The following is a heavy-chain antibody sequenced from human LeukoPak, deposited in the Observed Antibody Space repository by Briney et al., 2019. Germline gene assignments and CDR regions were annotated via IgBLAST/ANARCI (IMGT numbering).Heavy chain of an antibody. CDR3: ARAYYYDNSGFRTRGMDV. CDR1: GYTFTSYD. J-gene: IGHJ6*02. D-gene: IGHD3-22*01. Sequence: GASVKVSCKASGYTFTSYDISWVRQAPGQGLEWMGWISVYNGNTNYAQKLQGRVTMTTDSSTSTAYMELRSLRSDDTAVYYCARAYYYDNSGFRTRGMDVWGQGTTVTVSS. CDR2: ISVYNGNT. V-gene: IGHV1-18*01.